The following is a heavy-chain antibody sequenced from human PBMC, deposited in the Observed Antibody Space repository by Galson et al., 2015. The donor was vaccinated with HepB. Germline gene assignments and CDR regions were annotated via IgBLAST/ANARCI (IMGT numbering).Heavy chain of an antibody. V-gene: IGHV3-53*01. D-gene: IGHD1-14*01. J-gene: IGHJ1*01. Sequence: SLRLSCAASGLTVSNNYMSWVRQAPGKGLEWVSLIYSNGYIYYADSVLGRFTISSDSSKNTVYLQMNSLRAEDTALYYCTNRLRWGQGTLVTVSS. CDR1: GLTVSNNY. CDR2: IYSNGYI. CDR3: TNRLR.